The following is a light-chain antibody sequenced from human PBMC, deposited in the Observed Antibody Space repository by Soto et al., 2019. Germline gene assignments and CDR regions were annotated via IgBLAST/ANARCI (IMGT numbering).Light chain of an antibody. Sequence: EIVMTQSPATLSASPGERVTLSCRASQSISTNSAWYQQKPGQAPRLLIYGASTRVTGIPARFSGSGSGTDLTLTISSMQSEDSVVYYCKQYKDGFSISFGQGTRLEIK. CDR2: GAS. CDR3: KQYKDGFSIS. J-gene: IGKJ5*01. V-gene: IGKV3-15*01. CDR1: QSISTN.